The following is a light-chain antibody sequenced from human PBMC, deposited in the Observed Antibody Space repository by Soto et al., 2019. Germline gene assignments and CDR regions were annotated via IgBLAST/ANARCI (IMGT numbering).Light chain of an antibody. J-gene: IGKJ2*01. CDR1: QSVSSN. CDR3: QQYNNWPYT. CDR2: GAS. V-gene: IGKV3-15*01. Sequence: EIVMTQSPATLSVSPGERATLSCRASQSVSSNLAWYQQKPGQAPRLLIYGASTRATGIPARFSGSGSGTEFTLTISSLQSEDFAVYYCQQYNNWPYTFDQGTKLEIK.